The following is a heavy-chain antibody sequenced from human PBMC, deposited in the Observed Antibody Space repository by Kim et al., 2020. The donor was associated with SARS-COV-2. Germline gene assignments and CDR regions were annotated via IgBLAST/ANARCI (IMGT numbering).Heavy chain of an antibody. CDR1: GFTFSDYY. V-gene: IGHV3-11*01. CDR3: ARDGGEDCSGGSCYPYGMDV. D-gene: IGHD2-15*01. J-gene: IGHJ6*02. CDR2: ISSSGSTI. Sequence: GGSLRLSCAASGFTFSDYYMSWIRQAPGKGLEWVSYISSSGSTIYYADSVKGRFTISRDNAKNSLYLQMNSLRAEDTAVYYCARDGGEDCSGGSCYPYGMDVWGQGTTVTVSS.